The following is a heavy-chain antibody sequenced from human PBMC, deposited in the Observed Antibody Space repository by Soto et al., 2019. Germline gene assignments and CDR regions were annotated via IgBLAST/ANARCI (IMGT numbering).Heavy chain of an antibody. V-gene: IGHV1-18*01. CDR3: ARVATVTWELFFAF. CDR2: ISAYNGNT. J-gene: IGHJ4*02. Sequence: EQGLEWMGWISAYNGNTNYAQKLQGRVTMTTDTSTSTAYMELRSLRSDDTAVYYCARVATVTWELFFAFRGKRTSVTGSS. D-gene: IGHD4-17*01.